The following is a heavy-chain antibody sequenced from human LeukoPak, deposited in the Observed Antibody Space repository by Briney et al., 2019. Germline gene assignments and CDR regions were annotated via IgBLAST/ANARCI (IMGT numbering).Heavy chain of an antibody. CDR1: GFTFSSYA. CDR3: ATLGEHIVVVTYAFDI. D-gene: IGHD2-21*02. CDR2: ISGSGGST. V-gene: IGHV3-23*01. Sequence: PGGSLRLSCAASGFTFSSYAMSWVRQAPGKGLKWVSAISGSGGSTYYADSVKGRFTISRDNSKNTLYLQMNSLRAEDTAVYYCATLGEHIVVVTYAFDIWGQGTMVTVSS. J-gene: IGHJ3*02.